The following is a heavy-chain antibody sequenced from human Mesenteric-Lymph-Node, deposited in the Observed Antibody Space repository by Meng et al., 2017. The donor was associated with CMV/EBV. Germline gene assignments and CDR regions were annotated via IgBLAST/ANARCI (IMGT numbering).Heavy chain of an antibody. Sequence: GESLKISCAASGFTFSSYAMSWVRQAPGKGLEWVAGISGSGSTTYYADSVRGRFTISRDYSKNTLYLQMNSLRAEDTAVYYCAKDCCSSMAYFDSWGQGTLVTVSS. V-gene: IGHV3-23*01. J-gene: IGHJ4*02. CDR1: GFTFSSYA. CDR3: AKDCCSSMAYFDS. CDR2: ISGSGSTT. D-gene: IGHD2-21*01.